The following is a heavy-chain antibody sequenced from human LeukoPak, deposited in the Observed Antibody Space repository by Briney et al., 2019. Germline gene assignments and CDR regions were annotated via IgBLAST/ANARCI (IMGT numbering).Heavy chain of an antibody. D-gene: IGHD3-22*01. CDR3: ARDPYDSSAVAGLNWFDP. CDR2: INPNSGGT. CDR1: GYTFTSYG. V-gene: IGHV1-2*02. J-gene: IGHJ5*02. Sequence: ASVKVSCKASGYTFTSYGISWVRQAPGQGLEWMGWINPNSGGTNYAQKFQGRVTMTRDTSISTAYMELSRLRSDDTAVYYCARDPYDSSAVAGLNWFDPWGQGTLVTVSS.